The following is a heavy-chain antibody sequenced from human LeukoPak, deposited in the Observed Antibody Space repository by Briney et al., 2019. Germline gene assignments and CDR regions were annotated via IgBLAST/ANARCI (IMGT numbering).Heavy chain of an antibody. CDR2: ISYDGSNE. CDR1: GFTFSSHG. J-gene: IGHJ4*02. V-gene: IGHV3-30*18. D-gene: IGHD2-2*01. CDR3: AKEYQAAIDY. Sequence: GGSLRLSCAASGFTFSSHGMHWVRQAPGKGLEWVAVISYDGSNEYYADSVKGRFTVSRDNSKNTLFLQMNTLRTEDTAVYYCAKEYQAAIDYWGQGTLVTVSS.